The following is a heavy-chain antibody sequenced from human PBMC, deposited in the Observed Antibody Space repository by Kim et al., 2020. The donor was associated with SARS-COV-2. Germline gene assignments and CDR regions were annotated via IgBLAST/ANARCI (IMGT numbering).Heavy chain of an antibody. V-gene: IGHV4-59*01. Sequence: SETLSLTCTVSGGSISSYYWSWIRQPPGKGLEWIGYIYYSGSTNYNPSLKSRVTISVDTSKNQFSLKLSSVTAADTAVYYCARSIRTQYYYGSGSYYGMDVWGQGTTVTVSS. CDR2: IYYSGST. D-gene: IGHD3-10*01. CDR3: ARSIRTQYYYGSGSYYGMDV. J-gene: IGHJ6*02. CDR1: GGSISSYY.